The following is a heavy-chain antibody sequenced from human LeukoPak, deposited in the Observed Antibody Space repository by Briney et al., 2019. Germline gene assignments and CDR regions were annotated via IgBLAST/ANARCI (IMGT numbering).Heavy chain of an antibody. V-gene: IGHV1-18*01. CDR3: ARELKGDYCSSTSCYTGNWSDP. Sequence: ASVKVSCKASGYTFTSYGISWVRQAPGQGLEWMGWISAYNGNTNYAQKLQGRVTMTTDTSTSTAYMELRSLRSDDTAVYYCARELKGDYCSSTSCYTGNWSDPWGQGTLVTVSS. J-gene: IGHJ5*02. D-gene: IGHD2-2*02. CDR2: ISAYNGNT. CDR1: GYTFTSYG.